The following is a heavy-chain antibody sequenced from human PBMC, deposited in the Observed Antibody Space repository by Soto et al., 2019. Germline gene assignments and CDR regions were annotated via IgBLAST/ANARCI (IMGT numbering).Heavy chain of an antibody. Sequence: ASVKVSCKASGYTFTSYGISWVRQAPGQGLEWMGWISAYNGNTNYAQKLQGRVTMTTDTSTSTAYMELRSLRSDDTAVYYCAYSSSHRGPFDYWGQGTLVTASS. CDR3: AYSSSHRGPFDY. CDR2: ISAYNGNT. D-gene: IGHD6-6*01. V-gene: IGHV1-18*01. J-gene: IGHJ4*02. CDR1: GYTFTSYG.